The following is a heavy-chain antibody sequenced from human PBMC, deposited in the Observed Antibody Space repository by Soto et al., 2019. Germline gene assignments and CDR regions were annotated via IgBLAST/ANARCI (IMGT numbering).Heavy chain of an antibody. Sequence: SETLSLTCTVSGGSISSSSYYWGWIRQPPGKGLEWIGSIYYSGSTYYNPSLKSRVTISVDTSKNQFSLKLSSVTAADTAVYYCARPGPPRYGGDHYMDVWGKGTTVTVSS. CDR2: IYYSGST. D-gene: IGHD3-10*01. CDR3: ARPGPPRYGGDHYMDV. CDR1: GGSISSSSYY. V-gene: IGHV4-39*01. J-gene: IGHJ6*03.